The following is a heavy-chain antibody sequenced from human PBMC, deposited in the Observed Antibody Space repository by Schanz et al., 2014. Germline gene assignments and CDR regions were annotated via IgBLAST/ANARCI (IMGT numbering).Heavy chain of an antibody. D-gene: IGHD3-22*01. CDR1: GYTFTSYA. CDR3: ARDIQYHYDTSGPVGAFDI. J-gene: IGHJ3*02. CDR2: IIPILGME. Sequence: QVQLVQSGSELKKPGASVKVSCRASGYTFTSYAVNWVRQAPGQGLEWMGKIIPILGMENYAQKFQGRVTITADISTSTAYMDLSSLRSDDTAVYYCARDIQYHYDTSGPVGAFDIWGQGTVVTVSS. V-gene: IGHV1-69*09.